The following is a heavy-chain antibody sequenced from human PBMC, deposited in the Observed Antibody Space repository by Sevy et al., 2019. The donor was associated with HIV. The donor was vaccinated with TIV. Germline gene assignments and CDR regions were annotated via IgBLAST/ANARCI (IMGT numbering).Heavy chain of an antibody. J-gene: IGHJ6*02. CDR3: AKVRREVNYVSYYYYGMDV. V-gene: IGHV3-23*01. D-gene: IGHD4-4*01. Sequence: GGSLRLSCAASGFTFSSYAMSWVRQAPGKGLEWVSAISGRGGSTYYADSVKGRFTISRDNSKNTPYLQMNSLRAEDTDLYYCAKVRREVNYVSYYYYGMDVWGQGTTVTVSS. CDR2: ISGRGGST. CDR1: GFTFSSYA.